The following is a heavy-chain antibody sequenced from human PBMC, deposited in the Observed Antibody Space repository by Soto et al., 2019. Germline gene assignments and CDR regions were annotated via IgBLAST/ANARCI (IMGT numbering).Heavy chain of an antibody. V-gene: IGHV3-30*18. CDR3: AKYSEKPYEAYLQQ. CDR2: ISNDGRNK. J-gene: IGHJ1*01. Sequence: GGSLRLSCAASGFTFSRFGIHWVRQAPGKGLEWVAVISNDGRNKYYVDSVKGRFTISRDNSKNTLNLQMNSLRAEDTAVYYCAKYSEKPYEAYLQQWGRGTLVTVSS. D-gene: IGHD2-21*01. CDR1: GFTFSRFG.